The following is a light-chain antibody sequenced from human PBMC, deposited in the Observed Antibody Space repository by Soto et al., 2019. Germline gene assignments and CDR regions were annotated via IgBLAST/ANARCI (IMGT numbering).Light chain of an antibody. Sequence: QSVLTQPASVSGSPGQSVTISCTGTSNYVSWYQQHPAKAPKLMVYDVTHRPSGVSNRFSGSKSGNTASLTISGLLVEDEADYYCTSYTNSNTLIFGGGTKVTVL. CDR2: DVT. V-gene: IGLV2-14*01. CDR1: SNY. J-gene: IGLJ2*01. CDR3: TSYTNSNTLI.